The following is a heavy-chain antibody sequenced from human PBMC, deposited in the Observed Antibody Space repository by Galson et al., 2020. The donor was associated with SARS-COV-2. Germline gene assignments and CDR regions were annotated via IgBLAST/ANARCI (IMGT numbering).Heavy chain of an antibody. V-gene: IGHV3-11*01. CDR1: GFTFSDYY. CDR3: ATTAGIVARGFDH. CDR2: ISLRANTI. J-gene: IGHJ5*02. D-gene: IGHD3-22*01. Sequence: GGSLRLSCAASGFTFSDYYMNWIRQAPGKGLEWVAYISLRANTIYYADSVKGRFTISRDNAENSLYLQMNSLRADDTAVYYCATTAGIVARGFDHWGQGTLVTVSS.